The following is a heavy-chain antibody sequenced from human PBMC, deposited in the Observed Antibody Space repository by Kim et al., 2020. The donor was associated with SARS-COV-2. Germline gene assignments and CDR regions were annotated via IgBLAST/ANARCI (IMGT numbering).Heavy chain of an antibody. V-gene: IGHV1-3*01. D-gene: IGHD2-2*02. CDR2: IDCGNGNT. CDR3: LGGYTFDY. J-gene: IGHJ4*02. Sequence: ASVKVSCKTSGHTFTRDSIHWVRQAPGQRLEWMGGIDCGNGNTIYSQKFQGRVTFTTDTSASTAYMELSSLRSEDSAVYYCLGGYTFDYWGQGTQVTVS. CDR1: GHTFTRDS.